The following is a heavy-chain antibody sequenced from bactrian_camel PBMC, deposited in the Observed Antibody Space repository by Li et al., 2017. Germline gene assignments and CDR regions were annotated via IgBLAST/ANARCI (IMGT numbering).Heavy chain of an antibody. V-gene: IGHV3S26*01. CDR1: GYSTSGSYC. J-gene: IGHJ4*01. CDR3: AADRRVYGMELETPAWFSY. Sequence: VQLVESGAGSVEAGGSVRLSCTASGYSTSGSYCMGWFRRAPGKERERVASIYSDGSTSYAPSVKGRFTISKDNAKNTLYLQMGSLKPEDTAMYYCAADRRVYGMELETPAWFSYWGQGTQVTVS. D-gene: IGHD5*01. CDR2: IYSDGST.